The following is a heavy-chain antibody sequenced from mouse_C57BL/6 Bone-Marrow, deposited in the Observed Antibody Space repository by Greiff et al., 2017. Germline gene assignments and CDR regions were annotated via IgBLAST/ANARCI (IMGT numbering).Heavy chain of an antibody. Sequence: QVQLQQSGAELARPGASVKLSCKASGYTFTSYGISWVKQRTGQGLEWIGEIYPRSGNTYYNEKFKGKATLTAEKSSSAAYMELRSLTSEDSAVYFCARFGYYGSSYNYWGQGTTLTVSS. V-gene: IGHV1-81*01. D-gene: IGHD1-1*01. J-gene: IGHJ2*01. CDR1: GYTFTSYG. CDR3: ARFGYYGSSYNY. CDR2: IYPRSGNT.